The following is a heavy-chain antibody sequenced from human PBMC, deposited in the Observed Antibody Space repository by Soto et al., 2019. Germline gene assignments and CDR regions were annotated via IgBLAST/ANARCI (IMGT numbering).Heavy chain of an antibody. CDR3: ARRKSSGYYYFDY. V-gene: IGHV4-34*01. J-gene: IGHJ4*02. D-gene: IGHD3-22*01. Sequence: SETLSLTCAAYGGSFRGYDWSWIRQPPGKGLEWIGEINHSGSTNYNPSLKSRVTMSVDTSKNQLSLKLSSVTAADTAVYHCARRKSSGYYYFDYWGQGTPVTVSS. CDR1: GGSFRGYD. CDR2: INHSGST.